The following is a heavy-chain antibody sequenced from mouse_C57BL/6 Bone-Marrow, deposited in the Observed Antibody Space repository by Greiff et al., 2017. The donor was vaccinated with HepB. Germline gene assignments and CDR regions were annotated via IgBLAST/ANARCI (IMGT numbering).Heavy chain of an antibody. J-gene: IGHJ4*01. V-gene: IGHV5-16*01. CDR2: INYDGSST. CDR1: GFTFSDYY. D-gene: IGHD1-1*01. Sequence: EVKLMESEGGLVQPGSSMKLSCTASGFTFSDYYMAWVRQVPEKGLEWVANINYDGSSTYYLDSLKSRFIISRDNAKNILYLQMSSLKSEDTATYYCAREGVVDSPYAMDYWGQGTSVTVSS. CDR3: AREGVVDSPYAMDY.